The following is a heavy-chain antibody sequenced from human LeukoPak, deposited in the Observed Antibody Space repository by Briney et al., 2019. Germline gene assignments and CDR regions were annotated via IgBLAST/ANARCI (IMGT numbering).Heavy chain of an antibody. Sequence: GGSLRLSCAATGFTFSSYSMNWVRQAPGKGLEWVSYISSSSSTIYYADSVKGRFTISRDNAKNSLHLQMNSLRAEDTAVYYCARNDFWSGYGYFDYWGQGTLVTVSS. CDR2: ISSSSSTI. CDR1: GFTFSSYS. V-gene: IGHV3-48*01. D-gene: IGHD3-3*01. J-gene: IGHJ4*02. CDR3: ARNDFWSGYGYFDY.